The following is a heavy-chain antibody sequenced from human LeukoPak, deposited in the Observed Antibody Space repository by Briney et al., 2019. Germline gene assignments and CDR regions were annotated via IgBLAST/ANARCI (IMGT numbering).Heavy chain of an antibody. CDR1: GFTFNRDW. V-gene: IGHV3-7*01. J-gene: IGHJ4*02. D-gene: IGHD6-19*01. CDR3: ATKEPSTSGWSY. CDR2: IKEDGSEK. Sequence: GGSLRLSCAASGFTFNRDWTAWVRQAPGKGLGWVANIKEDGSEKNYVDSVKGRFTISRDNAENSVYLQMNDLRAEDTGVYYCATKEPSTSGWSYWGQGTLVAVSS.